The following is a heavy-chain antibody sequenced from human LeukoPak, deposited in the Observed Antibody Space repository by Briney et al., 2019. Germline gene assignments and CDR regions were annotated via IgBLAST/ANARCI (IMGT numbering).Heavy chain of an antibody. V-gene: IGHV3-23*01. D-gene: IGHD2-21*01. CDR3: AKDYRIGYSDHFDY. Sequence: GGSLRLSCVGSGCTFSSHAMSWVRQAPEKGLEWVSGIYESGQTTHYADSVKGRFSISRDNSKNTLYLQMDSLRGEDTAIYYCAKDYRIGYSDHFDYWGQGALVTVSS. CDR1: GCTFSSHA. J-gene: IGHJ4*02. CDR2: IYESGQTT.